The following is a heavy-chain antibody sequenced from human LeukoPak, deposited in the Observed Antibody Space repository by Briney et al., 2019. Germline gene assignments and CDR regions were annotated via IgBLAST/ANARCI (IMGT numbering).Heavy chain of an antibody. CDR1: GYTFTSYD. D-gene: IGHD3-22*01. CDR3: ARNYYDCSGLLL. J-gene: IGHJ4*02. CDR2: VDPNTGNT. V-gene: IGHV1-8*01. Sequence: ASVKVSCKASGYTFTSYDINWVRQAAGQGLEWMGKVDPNTGNTAYSQKFQGRVTMTRSTSITTAYMELSSLRSEDTAVYYCARNYYDCSGLLLWGQGTLVTVSS.